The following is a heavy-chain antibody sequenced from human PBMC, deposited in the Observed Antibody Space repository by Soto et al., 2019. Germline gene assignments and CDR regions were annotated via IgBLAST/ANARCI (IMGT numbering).Heavy chain of an antibody. CDR2: IYYSGST. D-gene: IGHD6-19*01. CDR3: ARNVAGDDYFDY. Sequence: SETLSLTCTVSGGSISSGDYYWSWIRQPPGKGLEWIGYIYYSGSTYYNPSLKSRVTISVDTSKNQFSLKLSSVTAADTAVYYCARNVAGDDYFDYWGQGTLLTVSS. CDR1: GGSISSGDYY. V-gene: IGHV4-30-4*01. J-gene: IGHJ4*02.